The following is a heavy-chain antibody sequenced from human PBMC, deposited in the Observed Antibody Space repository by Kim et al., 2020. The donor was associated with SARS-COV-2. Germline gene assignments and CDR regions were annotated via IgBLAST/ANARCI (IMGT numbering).Heavy chain of an antibody. CDR3: TTFDYGDGDSRDY. Sequence: GGSLRLSCAASGFTFSNAWMTWVRQAPGRGLEWVGQIKSADDCGTADFAAPVKGRFTISRDDLRHMVYLQMNSLKTEDTAVYYCTTFDYGDGDSRDYWGQGTLVTVSS. V-gene: IGHV3-15*01. CDR2: IKSADDCGTA. J-gene: IGHJ4*02. D-gene: IGHD4-17*01. CDR1: GFTFSNAW.